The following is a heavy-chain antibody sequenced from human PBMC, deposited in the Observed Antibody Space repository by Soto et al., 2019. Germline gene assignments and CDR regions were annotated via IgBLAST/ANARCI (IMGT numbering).Heavy chain of an antibody. CDR2: TYYRSKWYN. D-gene: IGHD1-20*01. V-gene: IGHV6-1*01. Sequence: KQSPTLSLTCAISGDSVSSNSAAWNWIRQSPSRGLEWLGRTYYRSKWYNDYAVSVKSRITINPDTSKNQFSLQLNSVTPEDTAVYYCAREKNEGITGTTPFDYWGQGTLVTVSS. CDR3: AREKNEGITGTTPFDY. J-gene: IGHJ4*02. CDR1: GDSVSSNSAA.